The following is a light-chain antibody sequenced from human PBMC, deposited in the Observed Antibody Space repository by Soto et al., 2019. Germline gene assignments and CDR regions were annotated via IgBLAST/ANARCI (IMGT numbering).Light chain of an antibody. CDR3: SSYTTSNTRQIV. V-gene: IGLV2-14*03. CDR1: SSDVVGYNY. CDR2: DVS. Sequence: QSVLTQPASVSGSPGQSITISRPGTSSDVVGYNYVSWYQHHPGKAPKLMIFDVSNRPSGVSNRFSGSKSGNTASLTISGLQPEDEADYYCSSYTTSNTRQIVFGTGTKVTVL. J-gene: IGLJ1*01.